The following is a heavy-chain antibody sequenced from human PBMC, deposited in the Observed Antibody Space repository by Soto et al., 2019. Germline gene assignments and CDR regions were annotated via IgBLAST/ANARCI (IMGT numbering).Heavy chain of an antibody. CDR2: IIPIFGTA. CDR1: GGTFSSYA. V-gene: IGHV1-69*01. Sequence: QVQLVQSGAEVKKPGSSVKVSCKASGGTFSSYAISWVRQAPGQGLEWMGGIIPIFGTANYAQKLQGRVTITADESTRTAYMERSSLRSDGTAVYYCARDIGPSPTVFAFDIWGQGTMVNVSS. D-gene: IGHD4-17*01. CDR3: ARDIGPSPTVFAFDI. J-gene: IGHJ3*02.